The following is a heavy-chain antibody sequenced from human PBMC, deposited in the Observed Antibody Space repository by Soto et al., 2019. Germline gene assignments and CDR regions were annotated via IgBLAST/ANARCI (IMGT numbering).Heavy chain of an antibody. J-gene: IGHJ3*02. Sequence: GGSLRLSCAASGFTFSSYGMNWVRQAPGKGLEWVSYISSSSSPIYYADSVKGRFTTSRDNAKNSLYLQMTSLRAEDTAVYYCARDLAGLDGAFDIWGQGTLVTVSS. CDR2: ISSSSSPI. D-gene: IGHD6-13*01. CDR1: GFTFSSYG. CDR3: ARDLAGLDGAFDI. V-gene: IGHV3-48*03.